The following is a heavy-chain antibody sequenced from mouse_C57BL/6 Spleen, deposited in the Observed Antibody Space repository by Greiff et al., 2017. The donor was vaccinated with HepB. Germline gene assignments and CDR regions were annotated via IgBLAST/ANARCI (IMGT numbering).Heavy chain of an antibody. Sequence: QQSCKASGYTFTSYWMQWVKQRPGQGLEWIGEIDPSDSYTNYNQKFKGKATLTVDTSSSTAYMQLSSLTSEDSAVYYCATPFAYWGQGTLVTVSA. CDR2: IDPSDSYT. CDR1: GYTFTSYW. V-gene: IGHV1-50*01. CDR3: ATPFAY. J-gene: IGHJ3*01.